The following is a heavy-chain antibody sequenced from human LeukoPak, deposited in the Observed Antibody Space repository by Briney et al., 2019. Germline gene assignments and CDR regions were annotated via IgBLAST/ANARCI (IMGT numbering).Heavy chain of an antibody. Sequence: PSETLSLTCAVSGGSISSSNWWSWVRQPPGKGLEWIGEIYHSGSTNYNPSLKSRVTISVDKSKNQFSLKLSSVTAADTAVYYCARDRGEQLGGWFDPWGQGTLVTVSS. V-gene: IGHV4-4*02. CDR1: GGSISSSNW. D-gene: IGHD6-13*01. J-gene: IGHJ5*02. CDR2: IYHSGST. CDR3: ARDRGEQLGGWFDP.